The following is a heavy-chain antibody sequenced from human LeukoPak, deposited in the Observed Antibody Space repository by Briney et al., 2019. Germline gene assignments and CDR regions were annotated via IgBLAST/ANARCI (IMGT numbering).Heavy chain of an antibody. D-gene: IGHD2-21*02. V-gene: IGHV1-8*01. Sequence: NPNSGNTGYAQKFQWRVTMTRNTSISTAYMELSSLRSEDTAVYYCARDCGGDCYSRFDYWGQGTLVTVSS. J-gene: IGHJ4*02. CDR3: ARDCGGDCYSRFDY. CDR2: NPNSGNT.